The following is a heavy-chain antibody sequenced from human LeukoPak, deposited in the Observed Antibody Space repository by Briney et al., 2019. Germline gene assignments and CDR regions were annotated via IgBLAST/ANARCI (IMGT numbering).Heavy chain of an antibody. V-gene: IGHV3-33*08. CDR2: IWYDGSNK. D-gene: IGHD6-19*01. J-gene: IGHJ4*02. Sequence: PGGSLRLSCAASGFTFSSYGMHWVRQAPGKGLEWVAVIWYDGSNKYYADSVKGRFTISRDNSKNTLYLQMNSLRAEDTAVYYCARDPSVAGFRFLFDYWGQGTLVTVSS. CDR1: GFTFSSYG. CDR3: ARDPSVAGFRFLFDY.